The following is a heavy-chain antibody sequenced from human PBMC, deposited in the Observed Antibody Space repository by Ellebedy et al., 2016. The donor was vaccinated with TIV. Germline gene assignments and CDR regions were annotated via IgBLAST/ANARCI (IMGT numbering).Heavy chain of an antibody. V-gene: IGHV3-23*01. D-gene: IGHD3-16*01. CDR2: ISGSGDKK. Sequence: PGGSLRLSCAASGITFSSHAISWVRQTPGKGLEWVSAISGSGDKKYYTDSVKGRFTISRDNSQNTLYLQMNSLRAEDTAVYYCAKELHMWGTIMIDCWGPGTLVTVSS. CDR3: AKELHMWGTIMIDC. CDR1: GITFSSHA. J-gene: IGHJ4*02.